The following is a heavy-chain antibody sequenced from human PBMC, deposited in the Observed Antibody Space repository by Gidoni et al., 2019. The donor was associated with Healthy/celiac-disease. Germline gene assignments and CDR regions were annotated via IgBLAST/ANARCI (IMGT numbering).Heavy chain of an antibody. Sequence: EVQLVESGGGLAKPGGSLRLSCAASGVTFNTYSMNWVRQAPGKGLEWVSSISSDGNYINYADSVKGRFTISRDNAKNSLYLQMNSLRAEDTAVYYCVRHLACNGVTCYLYPFDYWGQGTLVXVSS. CDR2: ISSDGNYI. V-gene: IGHV3-21*06. CDR1: GVTFNTYS. D-gene: IGHD2-15*01. J-gene: IGHJ4*01. CDR3: VRHLACNGVTCYLYPFDY.